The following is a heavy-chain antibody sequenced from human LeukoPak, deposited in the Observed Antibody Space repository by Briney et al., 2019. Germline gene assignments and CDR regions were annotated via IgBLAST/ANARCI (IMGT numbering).Heavy chain of an antibody. Sequence: SETLSLTCTVSGGSISSFYWSWIRQPPGKGLEWIGYIYYTGSTNYNPSRKSRVTISAGTSKNQFSLKLTSVTAADTAVYYCAREGGYSYGRLDYWGQGTLVTVSS. J-gene: IGHJ4*02. V-gene: IGHV4-59*01. CDR1: GGSISSFY. CDR2: IYYTGST. CDR3: AREGGYSYGRLDY. D-gene: IGHD5-18*01.